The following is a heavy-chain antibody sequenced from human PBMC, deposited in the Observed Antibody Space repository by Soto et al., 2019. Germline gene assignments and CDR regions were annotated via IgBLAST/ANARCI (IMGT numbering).Heavy chain of an antibody. D-gene: IGHD6-19*01. V-gene: IGHV4-31*03. J-gene: IGHJ5*02. Sequence: TLSLTCFVSVYSITAGGYYWSWIRHHPGKGLEWIGSFYSSGSTIYNPSLRSRVSISGDTSSNQFSMSLTSVTAADTARYYCARMYSSGSGWFHPWGQGTLVTVSS. CDR3: ARMYSSGSGWFHP. CDR1: VYSITAGGYY. CDR2: FYSSGST.